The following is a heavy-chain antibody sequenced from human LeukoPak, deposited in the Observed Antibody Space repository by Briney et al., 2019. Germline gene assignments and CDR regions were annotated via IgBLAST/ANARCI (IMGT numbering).Heavy chain of an antibody. CDR1: GFTFSNYW. J-gene: IGHJ4*02. Sequence: GGSLTLSCTTSGFTFSNYWMYWVRQAPGKGLVLVSRIKSDGTGINYTDSVEGRFTISRDNAKNTLYLQMNSVRDEDTAVYYCVRGQTIDYWGQGTLVTVSS. D-gene: IGHD3-3*01. CDR3: VRGQTIDY. V-gene: IGHV3-74*01. CDR2: IKSDGTGI.